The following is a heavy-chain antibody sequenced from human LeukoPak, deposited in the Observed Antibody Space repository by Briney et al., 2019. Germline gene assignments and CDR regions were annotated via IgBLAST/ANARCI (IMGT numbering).Heavy chain of an antibody. Sequence: PSQTLSLTCTVSGGSISSGDYYWSWIRQPPGKGLEWIVYIYYSGSTYYSPSLKSRVTISVDTSKNQFSLKLSSVTAADTAVYYCARGRCYDILTGYPDFDYWGQGTLVTVSS. D-gene: IGHD3-9*01. CDR2: IYYSGST. CDR3: ARGRCYDILTGYPDFDY. J-gene: IGHJ4*02. V-gene: IGHV4-30-4*08. CDR1: GGSISSGDYY.